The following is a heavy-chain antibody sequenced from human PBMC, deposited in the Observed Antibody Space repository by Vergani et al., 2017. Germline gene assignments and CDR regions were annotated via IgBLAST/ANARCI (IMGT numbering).Heavy chain of an antibody. CDR1: GFTFSSYA. D-gene: IGHD3-22*01. Sequence: VQLVESGGGLVQPGGSLRLSCSASGFTFSSYAMHWVRQAPGKGLEWVAVISYDGSNKYYADSVKGRFTISRDNSKNTLYLQMNSLRAEDTAVYYCARDFYYDSSGVDYWGQGTLVTVSS. CDR2: ISYDGSNK. J-gene: IGHJ4*02. V-gene: IGHV3-30-3*01. CDR3: ARDFYYDSSGVDY.